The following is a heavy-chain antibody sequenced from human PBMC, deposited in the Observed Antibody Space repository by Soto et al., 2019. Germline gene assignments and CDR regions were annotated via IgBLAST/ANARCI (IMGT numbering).Heavy chain of an antibody. Sequence: PGGSLGLSCAASGFSFSSYGMHWVRQAPGKGLEWVAVIWYDGSNKYYADSVKGRFTISRDNSKNTLYLQMNSLRAEDTAVYYCARDTSHFLSSGYYYAPYYYYGMDVWGQGTTVTVSS. CDR3: ARDTSHFLSSGYYYAPYYYYGMDV. CDR2: IWYDGSNK. V-gene: IGHV3-33*01. D-gene: IGHD3-22*01. CDR1: GFSFSSYG. J-gene: IGHJ6*02.